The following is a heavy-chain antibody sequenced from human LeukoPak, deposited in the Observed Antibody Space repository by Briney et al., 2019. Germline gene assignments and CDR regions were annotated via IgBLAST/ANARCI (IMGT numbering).Heavy chain of an antibody. CDR1: GYTFTSYG. V-gene: IGHV1-18*01. CDR3: ARAPIGWELLDGLDYYYMDV. D-gene: IGHD1-26*01. J-gene: IGHJ6*03. CDR2: ISAYNGNT. Sequence: ASVKVSCKASGYTFTSYGISWVRQAPGQGLEWMGWISAYNGNTNYAQKLQGRVTMTTDTSTSTAYMELRSLRSDDTAVYYCARAPIGWELLDGLDYYYMDVWGKGTTVTVSS.